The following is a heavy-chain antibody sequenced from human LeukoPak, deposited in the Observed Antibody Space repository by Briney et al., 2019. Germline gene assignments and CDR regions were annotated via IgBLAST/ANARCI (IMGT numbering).Heavy chain of an antibody. D-gene: IGHD4-11*01. J-gene: IGHJ5*02. Sequence: SETLSLTCTVSGGSISSGSYYWSWIRQPPGKGLEWIGSIYHSGSTYYNPSLKSRVTISVDTSKNQFSLKLSSVTAADTAVYYCARAVTTVTRWFDPWGQGTLVTVSS. CDR1: GGSISSGSYY. CDR3: ARAVTTVTRWFDP. CDR2: IYHSGST. V-gene: IGHV4-39*07.